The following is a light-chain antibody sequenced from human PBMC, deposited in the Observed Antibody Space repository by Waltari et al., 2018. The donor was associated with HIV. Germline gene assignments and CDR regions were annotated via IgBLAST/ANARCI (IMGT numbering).Light chain of an antibody. J-gene: IGKJ1*01. CDR1: QSVSSN. CDR2: GAS. Sequence: EIVMTQSPATLSVSPGERATLSCRASQSVSSNLAWYQQKPCQAPRLLISGASTRAAGIPARFSGSGSGTEFTLTISSLQSEDFAVYYCQQYNNWPPWTFGQGTKVEIK. V-gene: IGKV3-15*01. CDR3: QQYNNWPPWT.